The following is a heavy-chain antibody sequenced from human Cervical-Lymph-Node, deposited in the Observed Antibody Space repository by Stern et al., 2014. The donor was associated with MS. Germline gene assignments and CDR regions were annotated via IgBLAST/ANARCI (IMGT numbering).Heavy chain of an antibody. J-gene: IGHJ6*02. V-gene: IGHV1-69*01. CDR1: GGTFSSYA. CDR3: ARGELKEGLVRGMDV. Sequence: VQLVESVAEVKKPGSSVKVSCKASGGTFSSYAISWVRQAPGQGLEWMGGIIPIFGTANYAQKFQGRVTITADESPSTAYMELSSLGSEDTAVYYCARGELKEGLVRGMDVWGQGTTVTVSS. CDR2: IIPIFGTA. D-gene: IGHD1-26*01.